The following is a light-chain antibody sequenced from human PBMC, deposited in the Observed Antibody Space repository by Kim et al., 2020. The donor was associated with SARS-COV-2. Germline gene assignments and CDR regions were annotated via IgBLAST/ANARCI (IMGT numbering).Light chain of an antibody. Sequence: QSALTQPASVSGSPGQSITISCTGTSSDIGGYDFVSWYQQRPGKAPKLMIYDVTKRPSGVSNRFSGSKSGNTASLSISGLQAEDEADYYCTSYTITSTYVFGSGTKGTVL. V-gene: IGLV2-14*01. CDR1: SSDIGGYDF. J-gene: IGLJ1*01. CDR3: TSYTITSTYV. CDR2: DVT.